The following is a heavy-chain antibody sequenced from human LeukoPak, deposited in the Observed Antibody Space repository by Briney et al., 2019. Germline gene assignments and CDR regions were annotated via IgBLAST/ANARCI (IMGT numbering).Heavy chain of an antibody. V-gene: IGHV1-18*01. CDR2: ISVYNGNT. CDR1: GYTFNSHG. D-gene: IGHD2-15*01. J-gene: IGHJ5*02. CDR3: ARAGYCSGGSCLNWFDA. Sequence: ASVKVSCKASGYTFNSHGISWVRQAPGQGLEWMGWISVYNGNTNYAPKLQGRVTITTDTSTSIAYMELRSLRSDDTAVYYCARAGYCSGGSCLNWFDAWGQGTLVTVSS.